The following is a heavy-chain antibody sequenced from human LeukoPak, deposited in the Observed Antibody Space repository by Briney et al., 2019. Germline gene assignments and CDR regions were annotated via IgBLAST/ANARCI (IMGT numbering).Heavy chain of an antibody. CDR2: ISGSGGST. J-gene: IGHJ5*02. CDR3: AKEPGNRYYDFWRSNWFDP. V-gene: IGHV3-23*01. Sequence: GGSLRLSCAASGFTFSSYAMSWVRQAPGKGLEWVSAISGSGGSTYYADSVKGRFTISRDNSKNTLYLQMNSLRAEDTAVYYCAKEPGNRYYDFWRSNWFDPWGQGTLVTVSS. CDR1: GFTFSSYA. D-gene: IGHD3-3*01.